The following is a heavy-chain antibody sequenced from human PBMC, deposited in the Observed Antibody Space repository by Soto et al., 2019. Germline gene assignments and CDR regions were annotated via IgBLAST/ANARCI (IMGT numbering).Heavy chain of an antibody. D-gene: IGHD2-8*02. Sequence: GEALKISCQGSGYTFTGHWISWVRQMPGKGLEWMGRIDPSDSYTDYSPTVQGHVTMSADKSINTAYLQWSSLQASDTAVYYCTRHTGHDSILDYWGQGTLVTVSS. J-gene: IGHJ4*03. V-gene: IGHV5-10-1*01. CDR2: IDPSDSYT. CDR1: GYTFTGHW. CDR3: TRHTGHDSILDY.